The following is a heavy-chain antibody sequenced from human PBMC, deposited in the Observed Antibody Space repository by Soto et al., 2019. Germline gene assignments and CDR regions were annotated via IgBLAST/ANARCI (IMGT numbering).Heavy chain of an antibody. D-gene: IGHD2-15*01. CDR2: ISYDGSSN. CDR3: AREIGYCAGGSCYSMDY. J-gene: IGHJ4*02. V-gene: IGHV3-30-3*01. CDR1: GFTFRNYA. Sequence: QVQLVESGGGVVQPGRSLRLSCAASGFTFRNYAMHWVRQAPGKGLELVAVISYDGSSNHYADSVKGRFTISRDNSKNTLYLQMDSLIPEDTAVYYCAREIGYCAGGSCYSMDYWGQGTLVIVSS.